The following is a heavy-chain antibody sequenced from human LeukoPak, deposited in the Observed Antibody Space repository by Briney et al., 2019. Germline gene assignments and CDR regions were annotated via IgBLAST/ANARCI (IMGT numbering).Heavy chain of an antibody. CDR1: GFMFSTYG. J-gene: IGHJ1*01. CDR3: AKDLADSGGFYFYHH. CDR2: ITGNGHFT. D-gene: IGHD3-22*01. Sequence: GGSLRLSCTASGFMFSTYGMSWARQAPGKGLEWVSTITGNGHFTYYADPVKGRFTISRDNSKNTLYLQMNSLTAEDTAVYYCAKDLADSGGFYFYHHWGQGTLVTVSS. V-gene: IGHV3-23*01.